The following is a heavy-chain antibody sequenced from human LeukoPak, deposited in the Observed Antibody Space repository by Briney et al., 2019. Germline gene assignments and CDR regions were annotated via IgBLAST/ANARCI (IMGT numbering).Heavy chain of an antibody. J-gene: IGHJ4*02. Sequence: GRTLRLSCAASGFTFSSYAMHWVRQAPGKGLEWVAVISYDGSNKYYADSVKGRFTISRDNSKNTLYLQMNSLRAEDTAVYYCAKLAYCGGDCRGGNFDYWGQGTLVTVSS. CDR1: GFTFSSYA. CDR3: AKLAYCGGDCRGGNFDY. D-gene: IGHD2-21*02. V-gene: IGHV3-30*18. CDR2: ISYDGSNK.